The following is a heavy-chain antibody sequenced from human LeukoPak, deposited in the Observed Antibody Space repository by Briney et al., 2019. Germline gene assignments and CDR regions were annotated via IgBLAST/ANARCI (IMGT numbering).Heavy chain of an antibody. V-gene: IGHV5-51*01. CDR1: GYSFTNYW. CDR3: ARRGNVWTGPGY. Sequence: HGEPLKISCKASGYSFTNYWIGWVRQLPGKGLEWMGLIYPGDSDTRYSPSFQGQVTVSVDKSISTAYLQWSSLTASDTAMYYCARRGNVWTGPGYWGQGTLVTVSS. D-gene: IGHD1-1*01. J-gene: IGHJ4*02. CDR2: IYPGDSDT.